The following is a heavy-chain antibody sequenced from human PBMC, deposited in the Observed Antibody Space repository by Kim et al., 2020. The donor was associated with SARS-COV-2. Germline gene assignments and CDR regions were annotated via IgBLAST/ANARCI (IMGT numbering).Heavy chain of an antibody. CDR2: INPVSGGA. V-gene: IGHV1-2*02. J-gene: IGHJ4*02. CDR3: AGEKQGGGFNY. D-gene: IGHD3-16*01. CDR1: GYIFSDYF. Sequence: ASVKVSCKASGYIFSDYFIHWVRQAPGQGLEYMGWINPVSGGANSAQRFQGRVTVTGDTSIDTVYMELTRLTSDDAAMYYCAGEKQGGGFNYWGQGTLVT.